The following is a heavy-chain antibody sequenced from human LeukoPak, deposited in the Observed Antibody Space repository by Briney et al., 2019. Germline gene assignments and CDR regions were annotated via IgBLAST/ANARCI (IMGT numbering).Heavy chain of an antibody. D-gene: IGHD5-12*01. CDR1: GFTFSSYG. Sequence: GGSLRLSCAASGFTFSSYGMHWVRQAPGKGLEWVAFIRYDGSNKYYADSVKGRFTISRDNSKNTLYLQMNSLRAEDTAVYYCAKDRGYSGYDRQPPGYWGQGTLVTVSS. V-gene: IGHV3-30*02. CDR2: IRYDGSNK. CDR3: AKDRGYSGYDRQPPGY. J-gene: IGHJ4*02.